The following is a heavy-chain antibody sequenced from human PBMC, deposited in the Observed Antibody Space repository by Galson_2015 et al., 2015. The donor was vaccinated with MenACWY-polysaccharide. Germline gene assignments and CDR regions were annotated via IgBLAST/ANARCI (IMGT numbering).Heavy chain of an antibody. V-gene: IGHV3-30*18. CDR3: VKGLGYCPRASCYEDY. Sequence: SLRLSCAASRFTFSYYGIQWVRQAPGKGLEWVAVISYDGSNKFYADSVKGRFTISRDNSRNTLYLQLNTLRAEDTAIYYCVKGLGYCPRASCYEDYWGQGTLVTVSS. CDR1: RFTFSYYG. J-gene: IGHJ4*02. CDR2: ISYDGSNK. D-gene: IGHD2-2*01.